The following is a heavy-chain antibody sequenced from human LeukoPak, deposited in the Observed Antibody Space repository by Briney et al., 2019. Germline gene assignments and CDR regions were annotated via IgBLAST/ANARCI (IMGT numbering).Heavy chain of an antibody. J-gene: IGHJ4*02. V-gene: IGHV3-74*01. D-gene: IGHD1-26*01. Sequence: SGGSLRLSCAASGFTFSSYWMHWVRQAPGKGLVWVSRINSDGSSTSYADSVKGRFTISRDNAKNTLYLQMNSLRAEDTAVYYCARGPSGWELDYWGQGTLVTVSS. CDR3: ARGPSGWELDY. CDR1: GFTFSSYW. CDR2: INSDGSST.